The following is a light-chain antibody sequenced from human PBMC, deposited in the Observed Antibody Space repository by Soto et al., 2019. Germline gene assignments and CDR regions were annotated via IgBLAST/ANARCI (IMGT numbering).Light chain of an antibody. J-gene: IGKJ3*01. CDR2: GAS. Sequence: EIVLTQSPGTLSLSPGERATLSCRASQSVSSSYLAWYQQKPGQAPRLLIYGASNRATGIPDRFSGSGSGTDFTLTISRLEPEGLAVYYCQKYGSSLTFGPGTKVEIK. V-gene: IGKV3-20*01. CDR3: QKYGSSLT. CDR1: QSVSSSY.